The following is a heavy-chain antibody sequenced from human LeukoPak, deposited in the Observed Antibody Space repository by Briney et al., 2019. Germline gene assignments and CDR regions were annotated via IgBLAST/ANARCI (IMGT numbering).Heavy chain of an antibody. V-gene: IGHV3-30*02. D-gene: IGHD2-8*02. J-gene: IGHJ6*03. Sequence: GGSLRLSCAASGFSFRNYGMHWVRQATGKGLEWVSFIWSDGNNRFYADSVKGRFSISRDNSKNMLFLQMDTLRAEDTALYYCAKDPGASVSGFHMDVWGKGTTVIVSS. CDR3: AKDPGASVSGFHMDV. CDR2: IWSDGNNR. CDR1: GFSFRNYG.